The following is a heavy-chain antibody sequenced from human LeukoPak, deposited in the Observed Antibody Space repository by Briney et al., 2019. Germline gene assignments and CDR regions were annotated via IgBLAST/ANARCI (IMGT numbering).Heavy chain of an antibody. V-gene: IGHV4-59*01. Sequence: SETLSLTCTLSGGSISTYYWSWIRQPPGKGLEWIGYIYHSGSTNYNPSLKSRVTISVDKSKNQFFLKRSSVTAADTAVYYCARGGGYASPIGYWGQGALVTVSS. D-gene: IGHD5-12*01. CDR3: ARGGGYASPIGY. J-gene: IGHJ4*02. CDR2: IYHSGST. CDR1: GGSISTYY.